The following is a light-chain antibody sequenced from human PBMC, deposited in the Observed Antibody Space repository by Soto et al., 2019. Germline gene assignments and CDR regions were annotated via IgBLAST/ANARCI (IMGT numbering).Light chain of an antibody. V-gene: IGKV3-15*01. CDR1: QSVTYN. CDR3: QQYNDWLWT. CDR2: GAS. Sequence: ETVLTQSPATLSASPGERATLSCRATQSVTYNLAWYQQRPGQAPRLLIYGASTRATGIPARFSGRGSGTEFTLTITSLQSEDFAIYYCQQYNDWLWTFGQGTKVDIK. J-gene: IGKJ1*01.